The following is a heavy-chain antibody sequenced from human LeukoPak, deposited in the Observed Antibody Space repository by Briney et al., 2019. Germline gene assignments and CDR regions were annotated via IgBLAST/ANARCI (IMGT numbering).Heavy chain of an antibody. CDR2: TRSKPYSYTT. D-gene: IGHD2-21*02. J-gene: IGHJ3*02. CDR1: GFTFSDHS. Sequence: PGGSLGLSCATSGFTFSDHSMDWVRQAPGKGLEWVGRTRSKPYSYTTQYAASVKGRFTISRDDSKNSLYLQMNSLKPEDTAVYYCARSVTASTTGAIWGQGTMVTVSS. CDR3: ARSVTASTTGAI. V-gene: IGHV3-72*01.